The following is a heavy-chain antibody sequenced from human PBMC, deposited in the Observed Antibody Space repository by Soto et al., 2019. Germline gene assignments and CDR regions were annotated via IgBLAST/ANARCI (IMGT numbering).Heavy chain of an antibody. CDR3: ARNLEYSSSRDAFDI. Sequence: KPGGSLRLSCAASGFTFSSYSMNWVRQAPGKGLEWVSSISSSSSYIYYADSVKGRFTISRDNAKNSLYLQMNSLRAEDTAVYYCARNLEYSSSRDAFDIWGQGTMVTVSS. CDR2: ISSSSSYI. D-gene: IGHD6-6*01. V-gene: IGHV3-21*01. J-gene: IGHJ3*02. CDR1: GFTFSSYS.